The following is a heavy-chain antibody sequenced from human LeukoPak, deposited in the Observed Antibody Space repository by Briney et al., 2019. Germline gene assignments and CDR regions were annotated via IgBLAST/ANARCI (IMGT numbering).Heavy chain of an antibody. CDR3: ARAGRRGWYKAFDI. J-gene: IGHJ3*02. Sequence: SETLSLTCTVSGGSISSGGYYWSWVRQHPGKGLEWIGYIYYSGSTYYNPSLKSRVTISVDTSKNQFSLKLSSVTAADTAVYYCARAGRRGWYKAFDIWGQGTMVTVSS. CDR1: GGSISSGGYY. V-gene: IGHV4-31*03. CDR2: IYYSGST. D-gene: IGHD6-19*01.